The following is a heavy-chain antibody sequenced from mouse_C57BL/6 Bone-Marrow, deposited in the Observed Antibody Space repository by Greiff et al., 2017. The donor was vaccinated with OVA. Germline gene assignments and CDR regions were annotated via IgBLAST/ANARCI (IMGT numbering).Heavy chain of an antibody. CDR3: TSYGNFDY. Sequence: VQLQQSGAELVRPGASVKLSCTASGFNIKDDYMHWVKQRPEQGLEWIGWIDPENGDTEYASKFQGKATITADTSSNTAYLQPSSLTSEDTAVYYCTSYGNFDYWGQGTTLTVSS. D-gene: IGHD2-1*01. J-gene: IGHJ2*01. CDR2: IDPENGDT. V-gene: IGHV14-4*01. CDR1: GFNIKDDY.